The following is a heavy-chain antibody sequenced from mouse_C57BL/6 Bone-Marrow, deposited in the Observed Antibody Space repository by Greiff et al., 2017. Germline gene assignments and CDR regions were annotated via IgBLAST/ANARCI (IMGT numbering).Heavy chain of an antibody. V-gene: IGHV5-12*01. CDR1: GFTFSDYY. D-gene: IGHD2-10*02. J-gene: IGHJ4*01. CDR3: ARQRYGNYVRAMDY. Sequence: EVKLVESGGGLVQPGGSLKLSCAASGFTFSDYYMYWVRQTPEKRLEWVAYISNGGGSTYYPDTVKGRFTISRDNAKNTLYLQMSRLKSEDTAMYYCARQRYGNYVRAMDYWGQGTSVTVSS. CDR2: ISNGGGST.